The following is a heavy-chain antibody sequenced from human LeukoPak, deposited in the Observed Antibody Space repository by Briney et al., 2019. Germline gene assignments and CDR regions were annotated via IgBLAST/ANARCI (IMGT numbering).Heavy chain of an antibody. CDR1: GGSISSYY. Sequence: SETLSLTCTVSGGSISSYYWSWIRQPPGKGLEWIGYIYYSGSTNYNPSLKSRVTISVDTSKNQFSLKLSSVTAADTAVYYCAREPGYCSGGSCYSLYYFDYWGQGTLVTVSS. J-gene: IGHJ4*02. CDR3: AREPGYCSGGSCYSLYYFDY. CDR2: IYYSGST. V-gene: IGHV4-59*01. D-gene: IGHD2-15*01.